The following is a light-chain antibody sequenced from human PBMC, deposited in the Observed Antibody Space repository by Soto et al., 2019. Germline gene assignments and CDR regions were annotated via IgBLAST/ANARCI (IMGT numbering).Light chain of an antibody. V-gene: IGLV2-23*01. CDR1: SSDVGSYHL. Sequence: QSALTQPASVSGSPGQSITISCTGTSSDVGSYHLVSWYQQHPGKAPKLMIYEGSKRPSGVSNRFSGSKSGNTSSLTISGLQAEDEADYYCCSYAGSSTWVFGGGTKLPVL. CDR2: EGS. J-gene: IGLJ3*02. CDR3: CSYAGSSTWV.